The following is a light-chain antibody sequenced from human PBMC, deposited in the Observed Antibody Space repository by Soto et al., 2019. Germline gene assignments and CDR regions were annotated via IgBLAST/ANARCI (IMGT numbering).Light chain of an antibody. V-gene: IGKV3-20*01. CDR3: QQYGTSPPWT. Sequence: EIVLTQSPGTLSLSPGERATLSCRASQRVSSSYLAWYQQKVGQAPRLLIYAASNRATGVPDRFSGSGSGTDFTLAISSLEPEDFAVYYCQQYGTSPPWTFGQGTKVEV. CDR2: AAS. CDR1: QRVSSSY. J-gene: IGKJ1*01.